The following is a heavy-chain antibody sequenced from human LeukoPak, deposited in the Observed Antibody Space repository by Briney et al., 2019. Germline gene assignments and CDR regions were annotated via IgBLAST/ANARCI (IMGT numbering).Heavy chain of an antibody. J-gene: IGHJ4*02. CDR1: GFTFSSYW. V-gene: IGHV3-30*18. D-gene: IGHD3-10*01. CDR3: AKDRSGYGSGSYSFDY. Sequence: SGGSLRLSCAASGFTFSSYWMHWVRQAPGKGLEWVAVISYDGSNKYYADSVKGRFTISRDNSKNTLYLQMNSLRVEDTAVYYCAKDRSGYGSGSYSFDYWGQGTLVTVSS. CDR2: ISYDGSNK.